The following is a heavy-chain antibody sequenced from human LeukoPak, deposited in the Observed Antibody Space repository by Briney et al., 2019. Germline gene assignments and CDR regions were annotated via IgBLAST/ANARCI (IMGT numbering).Heavy chain of an antibody. CDR2: ISSSGSHI. D-gene: IGHD3-10*01. J-gene: IGHJ4*02. CDR3: ARGCFGELLFDH. CDR1: GFTFDDHG. V-gene: IGHV3-20*04. Sequence: GGSLRLSCAASGFTFDDHGKSWVRQPPGKGLEWVSCISSSGSHIYSVDSVKGRFAIPRDNAKNSLYLQMNSLRAEDTALYYCARGCFGELLFDHWGQGTLVTVPS.